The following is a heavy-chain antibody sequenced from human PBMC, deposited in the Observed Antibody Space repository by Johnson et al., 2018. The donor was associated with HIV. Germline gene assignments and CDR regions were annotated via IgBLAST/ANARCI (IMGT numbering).Heavy chain of an antibody. D-gene: IGHD1-26*01. Sequence: QVQLVESGGGVVQPGRSLRLSCVASGFSFSSYGMHWVRQAPGKGLEWVAFRRYDGRNKYYVDSVKGRFTISRDNSKNTLYLQMNSLRAEDTAVYYCARDPEGAPPLGAFDIWGQGTMVTVSS. V-gene: IGHV3-30*02. J-gene: IGHJ3*02. CDR3: ARDPEGAPPLGAFDI. CDR2: RRYDGRNK. CDR1: GFSFSSYG.